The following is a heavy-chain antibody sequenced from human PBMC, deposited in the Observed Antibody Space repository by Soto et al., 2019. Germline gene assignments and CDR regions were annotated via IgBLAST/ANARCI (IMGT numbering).Heavy chain of an antibody. V-gene: IGHV3-23*01. CDR1: GFTFSSYA. CDR2: ISGSGGST. Sequence: EVQLLESGGGLVQPGGSLRLSCAASGFTFSSYAMSWVRQAPGKGLEWVSAISGSGGSTYYADSVKGRFTISRDNSKNTLYLQMNSLRAEDTAVYYCAKDRGGCSSTSCYARRIFDYWGQGTLVTVSS. CDR3: AKDRGGCSSTSCYARRIFDY. J-gene: IGHJ4*02. D-gene: IGHD2-2*01.